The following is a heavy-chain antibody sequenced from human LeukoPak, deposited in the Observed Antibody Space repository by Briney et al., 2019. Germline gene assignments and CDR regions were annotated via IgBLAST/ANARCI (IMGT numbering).Heavy chain of an antibody. J-gene: IGHJ4*02. V-gene: IGHV3-21*06. D-gene: IGHD2-21*01. Sequence: GGSLRLSCAASGFTVSSNYMTWVRQAPGKGLEWVASISSGGDHMFYIDSVKGRFTISRDDARNSLHLQMNSLRAEDTAVYYCAIAPLSAVVLYWGQGTLVTVSS. CDR3: AIAPLSAVVLY. CDR1: GFTVSSNY. CDR2: ISSGGDHM.